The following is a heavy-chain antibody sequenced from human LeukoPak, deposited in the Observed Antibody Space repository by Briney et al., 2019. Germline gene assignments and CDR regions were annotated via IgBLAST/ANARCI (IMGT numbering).Heavy chain of an antibody. V-gene: IGHV3-33*01. Sequence: PGRSLRLSCAASGFTFNSYGMHWVRQAPGKGLEWVVLIWYDGSNKYYADSVKGRFTISRDNSKNTLYLQMNSLRAEDTAVYYCARPRTYSSSWSPFDYWGQGTLVTVSS. J-gene: IGHJ4*02. CDR3: ARPRTYSSSWSPFDY. CDR1: GFTFNSYG. CDR2: IWYDGSNK. D-gene: IGHD6-13*01.